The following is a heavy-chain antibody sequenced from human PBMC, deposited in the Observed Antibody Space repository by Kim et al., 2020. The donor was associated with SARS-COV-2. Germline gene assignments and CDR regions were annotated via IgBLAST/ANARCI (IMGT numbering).Heavy chain of an antibody. D-gene: IGHD3-10*02. V-gene: IGHV3-9*01. CDR1: GFTFGDYA. Sequence: GGSLRLSCAASGFTFGDYAMHWVRQAPGKGLEWVSGISWNSGSIGYADSVKGRFTISRDNAKNSLYLQMNSLRAEDTALYYCAKDMRGGAMLGYTDYWGQGTLVTVSS. CDR2: ISWNSGSI. J-gene: IGHJ4*02. CDR3: AKDMRGGAMLGYTDY.